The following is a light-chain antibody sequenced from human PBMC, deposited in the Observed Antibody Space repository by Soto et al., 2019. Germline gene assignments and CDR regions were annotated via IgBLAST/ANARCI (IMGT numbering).Light chain of an antibody. J-gene: IGKJ4*01. Sequence: AVPMTQSPSSLSASVGDRVTITCRASQGVGNDLAWYQQRPGKAPNLLIFHASTLQSGVPSRFSGSGSGTEFTLTISGLQPADSATYYCLQDNYNPLTFGGGTKVAIK. CDR2: HAS. V-gene: IGKV1-6*01. CDR3: LQDNYNPLT. CDR1: QGVGND.